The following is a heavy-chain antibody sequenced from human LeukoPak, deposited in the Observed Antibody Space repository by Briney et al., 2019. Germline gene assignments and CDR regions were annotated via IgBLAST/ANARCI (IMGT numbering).Heavy chain of an antibody. CDR3: ARGLAAAGPSFGY. CDR2: TYYRSKWYN. Sequence: SQTLSLTCAISGDSVSSNSVAWNWIRQSPSRGLEWLGRTYYRSKWYNDYVVSVKSRININPDTSKNQFSLKLSSVTAADTAVYYCARGLAAAGPSFGYWGQGTLVTVSS. V-gene: IGHV6-1*01. J-gene: IGHJ4*02. CDR1: GDSVSSNSVA. D-gene: IGHD6-13*01.